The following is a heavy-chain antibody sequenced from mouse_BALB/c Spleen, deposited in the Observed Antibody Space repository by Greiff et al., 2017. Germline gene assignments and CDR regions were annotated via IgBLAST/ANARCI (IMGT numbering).Heavy chain of an antibody. CDR3: ARRRPSYWYFDV. Sequence: VQLQQSGPELVKPGASVKISCKASGYAFSSSWMNWVKQRPGQGLEWIGRIYPGDGDTNYNGKFKGKATLTADKSSSTAYMQLSSLTSVDSAVYFCARRRPSYWYFDVWGAGTTVTVSS. J-gene: IGHJ1*01. CDR2: IYPGDGDT. CDR1: GYAFSSSW. V-gene: IGHV1-82*01.